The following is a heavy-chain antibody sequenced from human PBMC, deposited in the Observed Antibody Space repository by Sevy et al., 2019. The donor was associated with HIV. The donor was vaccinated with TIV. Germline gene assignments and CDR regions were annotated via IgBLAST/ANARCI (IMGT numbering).Heavy chain of an antibody. D-gene: IGHD1-26*01. V-gene: IGHV3-7*03. CDR1: GFTFSRYW. CDR2: IKGDGSEK. CDR3: ARDCNSPRCLWGMDV. Sequence: GGSLRLSCEASGFTFSRYWMSWVRQAPGRGLEWVANIKGDGSEKYYVDSVKGRFTISRDNAKNSLFLQMNSLRAEDTAVYYCARDCNSPRCLWGMDVWGQWTTVTVSS. J-gene: IGHJ6*02.